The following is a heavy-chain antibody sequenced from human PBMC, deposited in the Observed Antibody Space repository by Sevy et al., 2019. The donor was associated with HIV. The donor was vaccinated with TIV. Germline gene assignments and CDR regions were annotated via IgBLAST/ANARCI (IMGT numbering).Heavy chain of an antibody. CDR1: TFTFSSYS. J-gene: IGHJ3*02. CDR2: ISSGHSYI. V-gene: IGHV3-21*01. Sequence: GGSLRLSCAASTFTFSSYSMNWVRQAPGKGLEWVSSISSGHSYIYYADSVRGRFTVSRDNAKNSLYLQMNSLRAEDTAVYYCARDRDMMTFGVCEAFDIWGQGTMVTVSS. CDR3: ARDRDMMTFGVCEAFDI. D-gene: IGHD3-16*01.